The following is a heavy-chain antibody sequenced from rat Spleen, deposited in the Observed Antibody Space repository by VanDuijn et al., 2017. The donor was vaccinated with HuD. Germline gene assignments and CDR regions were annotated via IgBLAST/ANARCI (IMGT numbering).Heavy chain of an antibody. Sequence: EVQLVESGGGLVQPGRSLKLSCAASGFTFSNYDMAWVRQAPTKGLEWVASITNTGGSTYYPDSVKGRFTISRDNAKSTLYLQMESLRSEDTASYDGARLPGYHWFAYWGRGVMVTFSS. J-gene: IGHJ2*01. CDR1: GFTFSNYD. CDR3: ARLPGYHWFAY. CDR2: ITNTGGST. V-gene: IGHV5-25*01. D-gene: IGHD1-4*01.